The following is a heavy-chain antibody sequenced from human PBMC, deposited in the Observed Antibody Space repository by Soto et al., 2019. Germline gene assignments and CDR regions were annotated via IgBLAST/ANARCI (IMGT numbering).Heavy chain of an antibody. CDR2: IWYDGSNK. J-gene: IGHJ4*02. CDR3: ARDRAVEGYGY. D-gene: IGHD5-12*01. V-gene: IGHV3-33*01. CDR1: GFTFSSYG. Sequence: GGSPRLSCSASGFTFSSYGMHRGRQAPGKGLEWVAVIWYDGSNKYYADSVKGRFTISRDNSKNTLYLQMNSLRAEDTAVYYCARDRAVEGYGYWGQGTLVTVSS.